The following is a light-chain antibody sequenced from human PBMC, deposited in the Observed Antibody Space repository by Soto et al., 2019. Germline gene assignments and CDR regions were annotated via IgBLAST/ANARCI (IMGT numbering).Light chain of an antibody. V-gene: IGLV1-51*01. Sequence: QSVLTQPPSVSASPVQKVTISCSGSSSNIGNNYVSWYQQLPVTAPKLLIYDNNKRPSGIPDRFSGSKSGTSATLGITGLQTGDEADYYCGTWDSSLSAWVFGGGTQLTVL. CDR2: DNN. CDR1: SSNIGNNY. CDR3: GTWDSSLSAWV. J-gene: IGLJ3*02.